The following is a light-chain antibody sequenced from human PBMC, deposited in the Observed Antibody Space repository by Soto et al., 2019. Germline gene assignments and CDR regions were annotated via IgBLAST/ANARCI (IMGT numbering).Light chain of an antibody. CDR2: DAS. CDR1: ESISGW. V-gene: IGKV1-5*01. CDR3: QQYKSYFLS. Sequence: DIQMTQSPSTLSASVGDRVTITCRASESISGWLAWYQQKPGKAPKLLIYDASSLESGVPSRFSGSGSGTEFTLTISSLQPADVGSYHCQQYKSYFLSFGGRTKVQIK. J-gene: IGKJ4*01.